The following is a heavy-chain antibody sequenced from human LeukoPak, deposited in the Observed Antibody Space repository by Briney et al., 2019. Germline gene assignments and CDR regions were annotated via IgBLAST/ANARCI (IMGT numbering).Heavy chain of an antibody. CDR3: AKANYGDYEQSGGFDY. J-gene: IGHJ4*02. Sequence: GGSLRLSCAASGFTFTTYWMTWVRQAPGKGLEWVANINQDGTEKYYADSVKGRFTISRDNSKNTLYLQMNSLRAEDTAVYYCAKANYGDYEQSGGFDYWGQGTLVTVSS. CDR2: INQDGTEK. D-gene: IGHD4-17*01. V-gene: IGHV3-7*01. CDR1: GFTFTTYW.